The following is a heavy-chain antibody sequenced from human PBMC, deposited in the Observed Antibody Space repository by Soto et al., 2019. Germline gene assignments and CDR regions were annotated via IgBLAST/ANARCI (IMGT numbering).Heavy chain of an antibody. D-gene: IGHD3-10*01. CDR1: GGSLSSYA. V-gene: IGHV1-69*13. CDR2: IIPIFGTA. J-gene: IGHJ6*02. CDR3: AREIAYGSGRGYYYGMDV. Sequence: ASVKVSCEASGGSLSSYAISWVRQAPGQGLEWMGGIIPIFGTANYAQKFQGRVTITADESTSTAYMELSSLRSEDTAVYYCAREIAYGSGRGYYYGMDVWGQGTTVTVSS.